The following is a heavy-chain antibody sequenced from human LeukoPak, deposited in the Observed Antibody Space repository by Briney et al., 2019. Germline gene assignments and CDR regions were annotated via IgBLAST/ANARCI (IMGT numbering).Heavy chain of an antibody. J-gene: IGHJ6*03. V-gene: IGHV1-18*01. CDR2: ISAYNGNT. CDR3: ARDRGGIYYYYYMDV. D-gene: IGHD3-10*01. Sequence: ASVKVSCKASGYTFTNSDISWVRQAPGHGLEWMGWISAYNGNTNYAQKFQGRVTMTTDTSTSTAYMELKSLRSDDTAVYYCARDRGGIYYYYYMDVWGTETTVTISS. CDR1: GYTFTNSD.